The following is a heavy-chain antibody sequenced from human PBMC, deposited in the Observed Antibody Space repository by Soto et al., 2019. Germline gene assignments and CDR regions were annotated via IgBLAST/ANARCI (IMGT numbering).Heavy chain of an antibody. CDR2: IDPSDSYT. J-gene: IGHJ4*02. CDR3: ARHLGSSYPFDY. CDR1: GYSFTSYW. Sequence: GESLKISCKGSGYSFTSYWISWVRQMPGKGLEWMGRIDPSDSYTNYSPSFQGHVTISADKSISTAYLQWSSLKASDTAMYYCARHLGSSYPFDYWGQGTLVTVSS. D-gene: IGHD6-6*01. V-gene: IGHV5-10-1*01.